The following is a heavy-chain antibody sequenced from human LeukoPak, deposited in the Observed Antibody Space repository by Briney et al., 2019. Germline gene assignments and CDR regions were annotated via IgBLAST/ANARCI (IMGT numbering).Heavy chain of an antibody. Sequence: GGSLRLSCVGSGFTFNNYWMLWVRQAPGKGLVWVSRINTDGTTTSYADSVKGRFTFSRDNAKNTLYLQMNSLRAEDTAVYYCTGYLSGGFDSWGQGTLVTVSS. CDR3: TGYLSGGFDS. J-gene: IGHJ4*02. D-gene: IGHD2-15*01. V-gene: IGHV3-74*01. CDR1: GFTFNNYW. CDR2: INTDGTTT.